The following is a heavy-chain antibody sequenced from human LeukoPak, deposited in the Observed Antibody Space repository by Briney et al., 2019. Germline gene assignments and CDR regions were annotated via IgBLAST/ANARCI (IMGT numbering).Heavy chain of an antibody. V-gene: IGHV4-61*05. D-gene: IGHD5-18*01. CDR1: GGSISSSSYY. CDR2: IYYSGST. CDR3: ARAREYSYGYEQFDP. Sequence: SETLSLTCTVSGGSISSSSYYWGWIRQPPGKGLEWIGYIYYSGSTNYNPSLKSRVTISVDTSKNQFSLKLSSVTAADTAVYYCARAREYSYGYEQFDPWGQGTLVTVSS. J-gene: IGHJ5*02.